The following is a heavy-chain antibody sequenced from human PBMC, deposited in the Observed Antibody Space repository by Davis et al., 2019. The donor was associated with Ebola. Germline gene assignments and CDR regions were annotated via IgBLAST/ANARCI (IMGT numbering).Heavy chain of an antibody. Sequence: ASVKVSCKASGYTFTSYDINWVRQAPGQGLEWMGWISTYNGNTNYAQKLQGRVTMTTDTSTSTAYMELRSLTSDDTAVYYCARVPGYYSDSNAYAFDIWGQGTRVTVSS. CDR1: GYTFTSYD. CDR2: ISTYNGNT. V-gene: IGHV1-18*01. J-gene: IGHJ3*02. D-gene: IGHD3-22*01. CDR3: ARVPGYYSDSNAYAFDI.